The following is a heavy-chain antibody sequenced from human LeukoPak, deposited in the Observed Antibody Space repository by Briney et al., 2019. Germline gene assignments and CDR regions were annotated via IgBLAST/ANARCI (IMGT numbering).Heavy chain of an antibody. CDR1: GFSFSTYE. Sequence: PGGSLRLSCAASGFSFSTYEMNWVRQAPGKGLEWVAVISYDGSNKYYADSVKGRFTISRDNSKNTLYLQMNSLRAEDTAVYYCAKRSLYYYYGMDVWGQGTTVTVSS. CDR2: ISYDGSNK. V-gene: IGHV3-30*18. D-gene: IGHD2/OR15-2a*01. J-gene: IGHJ6*02. CDR3: AKRSLYYYYGMDV.